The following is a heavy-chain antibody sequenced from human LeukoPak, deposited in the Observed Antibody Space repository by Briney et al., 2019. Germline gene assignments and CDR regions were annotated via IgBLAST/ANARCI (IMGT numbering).Heavy chain of an antibody. V-gene: IGHV1-8*01. J-gene: IGHJ4*02. CDR2: MNPNSGNT. CDR3: ARGALYDSSGYYPEDFDY. CDR1: GYNFTSYD. D-gene: IGHD3-22*01. Sequence: GASVKVSCKASGYNFTSYDINWVRQATGQGLEWMGWMNPNSGNTGYAQKFQGRVTMTRNTSISTAYMELSSLRSEDTAVYYCARGALYDSSGYYPEDFDYWGQGTLVTVSS.